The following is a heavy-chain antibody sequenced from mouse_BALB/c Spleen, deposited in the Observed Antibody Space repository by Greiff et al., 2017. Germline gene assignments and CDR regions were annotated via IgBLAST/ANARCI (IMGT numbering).Heavy chain of an antibody. CDR2: ISSGSSTI. CDR3: ARGYDDYFDY. D-gene: IGHD2-14*01. CDR1: GFTFSSFG. Sequence: DVQLVESGGGLVQPGGSRKLSCAASGFTFSSFGMHWVRQAPEKGLEWVAYISSGSSTIYYADTVKGRFTISRDNPKNTLFLQMTSLRSEDTAMYYCARGYDDYFDYWGQGTTLTVSS. J-gene: IGHJ2*01. V-gene: IGHV5-17*02.